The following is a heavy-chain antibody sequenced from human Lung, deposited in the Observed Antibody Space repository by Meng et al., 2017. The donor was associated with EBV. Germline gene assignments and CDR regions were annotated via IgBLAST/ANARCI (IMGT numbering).Heavy chain of an antibody. V-gene: IGHV1-18*01. D-gene: IGHD1-26*01. J-gene: IGHJ4*02. CDR2: ISGYNGNT. CDR1: GYTFTSYG. CDR3: AREADGATFDY. Sequence: QVKVVQSGAEVKKPGAAVRVSCKASGYTFTSYGISWVRQAPGQGLEWMGWISGYNGNTNYAQKLQGRVTMTTDTSTSTAYMELRSLRSDDTAVYYCAREADGATFDYWGQGTLVTVSS.